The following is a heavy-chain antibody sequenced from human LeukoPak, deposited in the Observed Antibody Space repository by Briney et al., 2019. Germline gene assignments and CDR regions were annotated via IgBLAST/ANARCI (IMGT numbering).Heavy chain of an antibody. Sequence: ASVKVSCKASGYTVTSYDMHWVRQAPGEGLEWMAILNPSGGSSNYAQKFQGRATLTRATSTGTVYMELSSLRSEDTAVYYCASVYKHGMDVWGQGTTVIVSS. CDR2: LNPSGGSS. V-gene: IGHV1-46*01. CDR1: GYTVTSYD. CDR3: ASVYKHGMDV. D-gene: IGHD5-24*01. J-gene: IGHJ6*02.